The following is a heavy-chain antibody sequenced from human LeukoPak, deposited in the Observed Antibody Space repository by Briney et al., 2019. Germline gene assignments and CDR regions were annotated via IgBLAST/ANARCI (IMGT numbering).Heavy chain of an antibody. CDR1: GFTFSSYS. Sequence: PGGSLRLSCAASGFTFSSYSMNWVRQAPGKGLEWVSYISSSGSTIYYADSVKGRFTISRDNAKNSLYLQMNSLRAEDTAVYYCARDTSGSYYDWGQGTLVTVSS. CDR2: ISSSGSTI. CDR3: ARDTSGSYYD. V-gene: IGHV3-48*04. J-gene: IGHJ4*02. D-gene: IGHD1-26*01.